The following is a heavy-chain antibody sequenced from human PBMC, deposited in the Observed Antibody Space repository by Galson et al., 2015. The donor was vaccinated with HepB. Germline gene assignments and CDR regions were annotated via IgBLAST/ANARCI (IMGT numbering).Heavy chain of an antibody. D-gene: IGHD6-13*01. CDR2: IYPGDSDT. V-gene: IGHV5-51*01. CDR1: GYSFTSYW. Sequence: QSGAEVKKPGESLKISCKGSGYSFTSYWIGWVRQMPGKGLEWMGIIYPGDSDTRYSPSFQGQVTISADKSISTAYLQWSSLKASDTAMYYCARQNQQLHYYYGMDVWSQGTTVTVSS. CDR3: ARQNQQLHYYYGMDV. J-gene: IGHJ6*02.